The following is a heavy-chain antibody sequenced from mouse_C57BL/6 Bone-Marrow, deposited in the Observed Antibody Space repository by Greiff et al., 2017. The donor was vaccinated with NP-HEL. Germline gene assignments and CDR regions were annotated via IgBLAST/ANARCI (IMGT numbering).Heavy chain of an antibody. D-gene: IGHD2-5*01. CDR3: AREGAYYSNFWFAY. CDR2: IYPSDSET. Sequence: QVQLKQPGAELVRPGSSVKLSCKASGYTFTSYWMDWVKQRPGQGLEWIGNIYPSDSETHYNQKFKDKATLTVDKSSSTAYMQLSSLTSEDSAVYYCAREGAYYSNFWFAYWSQGTLVTVSA. CDR1: GYTFTSYW. V-gene: IGHV1-61*01. J-gene: IGHJ3*01.